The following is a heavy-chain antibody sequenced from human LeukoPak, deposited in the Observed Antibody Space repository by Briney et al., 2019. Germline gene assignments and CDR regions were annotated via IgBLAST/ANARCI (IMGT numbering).Heavy chain of an antibody. CDR3: ARGDYLYYFDY. CDR2: IYYSGST. D-gene: IGHD4-17*01. CDR1: SGSISSGGYY. V-gene: IGHV4-31*03. J-gene: IGHJ4*02. Sequence: SQTLSLTCTVSSGSISSGGYYWSWIRQHPGKGLEWIGYIYYSGSTYYNPSLKSRVTISVDTSKNQFSLKLSSVTAADTAVYYCARGDYLYYFDYWGQGTLVTVSS.